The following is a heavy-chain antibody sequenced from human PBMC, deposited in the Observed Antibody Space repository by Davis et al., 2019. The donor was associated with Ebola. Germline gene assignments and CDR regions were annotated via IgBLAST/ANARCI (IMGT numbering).Heavy chain of an antibody. V-gene: IGHV1-69*13. J-gene: IGHJ5*02. D-gene: IGHD3-22*01. Sequence: SVKVSCKASGGTFSSYAISWVRQTPGQGLEWLGGLIPIFGTANYAQTFQGRLTITADDSTKTVYMELSSLRSDDTAVYYCARGRTGYYFDSSDSPSWFDPWGQGTLVTDSS. CDR2: LIPIFGTA. CDR1: GGTFSSYA. CDR3: ARGRTGYYFDSSDSPSWFDP.